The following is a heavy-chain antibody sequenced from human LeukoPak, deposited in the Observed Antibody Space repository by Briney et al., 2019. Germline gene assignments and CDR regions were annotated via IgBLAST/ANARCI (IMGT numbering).Heavy chain of an antibody. D-gene: IGHD1-26*01. CDR3: ARDYSGQWEQLTGWWIDP. CDR1: GYTFGTHS. CDR2: INPSGDCR. J-gene: IGHJ5*02. Sequence: ASVKVSCKPSGYTFGTHSMHWARQAPGQGLEWMAIINPSGDCRSYAQKFQGRVTVTRDMSTRTVYMELSDLRPEDTALYYCARDYSGQWEQLTGWWIDPWGQGTLVIVSS. V-gene: IGHV1-46*01.